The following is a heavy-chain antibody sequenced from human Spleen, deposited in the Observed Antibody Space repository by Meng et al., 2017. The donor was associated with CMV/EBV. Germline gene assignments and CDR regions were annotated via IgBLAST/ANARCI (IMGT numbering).Heavy chain of an antibody. V-gene: IGHV4-31*02. CDR2: IYFSGVT. D-gene: IGHD1-1*01. Sequence: VSGASIPHGGYYWSWSRQHPERGLEWIGFIYFSGVTYYNPSLKSRITISVDASKRQFFLKLNSVTAADTAVYYCAKTDSREGGFDSWGQGTLVTVSS. CDR3: AKTDSREGGFDS. J-gene: IGHJ4*02. CDR1: GASIPHGGYY.